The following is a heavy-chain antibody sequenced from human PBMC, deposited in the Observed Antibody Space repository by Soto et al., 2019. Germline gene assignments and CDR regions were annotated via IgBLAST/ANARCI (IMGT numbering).Heavy chain of an antibody. CDR3: ATAPIAAAGTNYYGMDV. D-gene: IGHD6-13*01. J-gene: IGHJ6*02. Sequence: ASVKVSCKVSGYTLTELSMHWVRQAPVKGLEWMGGFDPEDGETIYAQKFQGRVTMTEDTSTDTAYMELSSLRSEDTAVYYCATAPIAAAGTNYYGMDVWGHGTTVTVSS. V-gene: IGHV1-24*01. CDR1: GYTLTELS. CDR2: FDPEDGET.